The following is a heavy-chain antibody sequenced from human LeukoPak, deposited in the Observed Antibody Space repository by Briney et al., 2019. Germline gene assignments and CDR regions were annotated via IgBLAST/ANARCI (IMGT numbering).Heavy chain of an antibody. V-gene: IGHV4-38-2*02. CDR3: ARDRGVWYFDL. D-gene: IGHD3-10*01. CDR1: GYSISSGYY. CDR2: IYHSGST. J-gene: IGHJ2*01. Sequence: TASETLSLTCAVSGYSISSGYYWGWIRQPPGKGLEWIGSIYHSGSTYYNPSLKSRGTISVDTSKNQFSLKLSSVTAADTAVYYCARDRGVWYFDLWGRGTLVIVSS.